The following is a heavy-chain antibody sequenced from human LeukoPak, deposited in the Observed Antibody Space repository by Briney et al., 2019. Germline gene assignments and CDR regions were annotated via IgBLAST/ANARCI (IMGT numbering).Heavy chain of an antibody. CDR2: IYYSGST. CDR3: ARGLMVRGVPTGYYYYMDV. J-gene: IGHJ6*03. CDR1: GGSISSSSYY. Sequence: TSETLSLTCTVSGGSISSSSYYWGWIRQPPGKGLERIGSIYYSGSTYYNPSLKSRVTISVDTSKNQFSLKLSSVTAADTAVYYCARGLMVRGVPTGYYYYMDVWGKGTTVTVSS. V-gene: IGHV4-39*07. D-gene: IGHD3-10*01.